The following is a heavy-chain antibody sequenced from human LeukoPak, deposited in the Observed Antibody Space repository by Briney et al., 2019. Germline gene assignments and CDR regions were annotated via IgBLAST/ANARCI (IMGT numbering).Heavy chain of an antibody. CDR2: IYYSGST. CDR3: ARDQSRFDYYYYMDV. V-gene: IGHV4-59*01. D-gene: IGHD3-10*01. J-gene: IGHJ6*03. Sequence: KPSETLSLTCAVYGGSFSGYYWSWIRQPPGKGLGWIGYIYYSGSTNYNPSLKSRVTISVDTSKNQFSLKLSSVTAADTAVYYCARDQSRFDYYYYMDVWGKGTTVTISS. CDR1: GGSFSGYY.